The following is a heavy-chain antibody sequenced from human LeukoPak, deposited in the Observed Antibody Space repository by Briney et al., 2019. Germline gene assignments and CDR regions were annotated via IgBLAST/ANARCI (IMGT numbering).Heavy chain of an antibody. D-gene: IGHD5-12*01. CDR2: IKHNGDEL. J-gene: IGHJ6*03. CDR3: ARRSGYAYYYYYMDV. Sequence: PGGSLRLSCAASGFTFSSYWMTWVRQAPGKGLEWVANIKHNGDELNYVDSVEDRFTISRDNAKNSLYLHMTSLRAEDTAIYYCARRSGYAYYYYYMDVWGKGTTVTVSS. V-gene: IGHV3-7*01. CDR1: GFTFSSYW.